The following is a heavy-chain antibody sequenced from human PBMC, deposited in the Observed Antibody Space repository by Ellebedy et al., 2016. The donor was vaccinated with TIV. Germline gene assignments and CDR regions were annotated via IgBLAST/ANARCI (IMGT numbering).Heavy chain of an antibody. CDR1: GYTLTSYG. CDR2: ISAYNGKT. Sequence: AASVKVSCKASGYTLTSYGVSWVRQAPGQGLEWMGWISAYNGKTNFVQKFQGRLSMTTDTSTSTTYMELRSLRSDDTAIYYCARDNSYDLLTGSNWFDPWGQGTLVTVSS. CDR3: ARDNSYDLLTGSNWFDP. V-gene: IGHV1-18*01. D-gene: IGHD3-9*01. J-gene: IGHJ5*02.